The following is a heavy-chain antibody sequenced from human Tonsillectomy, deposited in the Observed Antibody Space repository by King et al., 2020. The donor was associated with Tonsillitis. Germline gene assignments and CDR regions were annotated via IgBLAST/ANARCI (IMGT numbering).Heavy chain of an antibody. J-gene: IGHJ4*02. CDR2: ISGSGGST. CDR3: AKPCCGDGDYVLGEFDY. V-gene: IGHV3-23*04. CDR1: GFTFSSYA. Sequence: VQLVESGGGLVQPGGSLRLSCAASGFTFSSYAMSWVRQAPGKGLEWVSAISGSGGSTYYADSVKGRFTISRDNSKNTLYLQMNSLRAEDTAVYYCAKPCCGDGDYVLGEFDYWGQGTLVTVSS. D-gene: IGHD4-17*01.